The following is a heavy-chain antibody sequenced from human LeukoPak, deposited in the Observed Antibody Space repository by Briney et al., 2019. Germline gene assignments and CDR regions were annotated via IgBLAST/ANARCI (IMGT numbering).Heavy chain of an antibody. D-gene: IGHD6-19*01. V-gene: IGHV3-21*01. Sequence: PGGSLRLSCAASGFTFSSYSMNWVRQAPGKGLEWVSSISSSSSYIYYADSVKGRFTISRDNAKNSLYLQMNSLRAEDTAVYYCASLAVTYYYYYGMDVWAKGPRSPSP. CDR1: GFTFSSYS. J-gene: IGHJ6*02. CDR2: ISSSSSYI. CDR3: ASLAVTYYYYYGMDV.